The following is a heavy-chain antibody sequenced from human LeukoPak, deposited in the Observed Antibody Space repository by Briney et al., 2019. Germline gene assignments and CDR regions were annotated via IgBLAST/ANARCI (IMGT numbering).Heavy chain of an antibody. CDR2: IYPGDSDT. CDR3: VRVLWTWALNYYYGMDV. V-gene: IGHV5-51*01. J-gene: IGHJ6*02. Sequence: GESLKISCTGSGYSFSTNWIGWVRQMPGKGLEWMGNIYPGDSDTRYSPSFQGQVTISADKSISTAYLQWNNLKASDTAMYYCVRVLWTWALNYYYGMDVWGQGTTVTVSS. CDR1: GYSFSTNW. D-gene: IGHD2-8*02.